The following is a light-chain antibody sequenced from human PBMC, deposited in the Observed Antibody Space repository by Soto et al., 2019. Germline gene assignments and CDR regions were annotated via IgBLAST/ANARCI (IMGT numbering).Light chain of an antibody. CDR3: QQYNNRPLT. V-gene: IGKV3-15*01. CDR2: GTS. J-gene: IGKJ4*01. CDR1: QSVSSSY. Sequence: EIVMTQSPATLSVSPGERATLSCRASQSVSSSYLAWYQQKPGQAPRLLIYGTSTRATGIPARFSGSGSGTEFTLTITSLQSEDFAVYYCQQYNNRPLTFGGGTKVDIK.